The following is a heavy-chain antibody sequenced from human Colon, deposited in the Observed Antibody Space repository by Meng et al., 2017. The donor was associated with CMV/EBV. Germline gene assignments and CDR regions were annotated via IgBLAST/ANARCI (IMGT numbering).Heavy chain of an antibody. CDR1: GLTFSTYS. CDR2: IYGSGSTI. D-gene: IGHD1-14*01. Sequence: SCSASGLTFSTYSMSWVRQAPGKGLEWVSIIYGSGSTIIYADSVRGRFTISRHNSRNIVYLQMNNLRADDTGIYYCVKDRTPDGLFEFDFWGQGTPVTVSS. CDR3: VKDRTPDGLFEFDF. J-gene: IGHJ4*02. V-gene: IGHV3-23*03.